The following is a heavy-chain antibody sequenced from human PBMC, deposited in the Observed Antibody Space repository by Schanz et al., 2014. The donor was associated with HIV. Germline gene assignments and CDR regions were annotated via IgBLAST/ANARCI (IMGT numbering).Heavy chain of an antibody. CDR1: GFTFSDYA. V-gene: IGHV3-23*01. J-gene: IGHJ6*02. CDR2: IVSSGGDT. Sequence: EVQLLESGGGLVQPGGSPRLSCTTSGFTFSDYAMSWVRQAPGKGLEWVSAIVSSGGDTYYADSVKGRFTISRDNSKNTLYLQMNSLRAEDTAVYYCARVANWDYYGMDVWGRGTTVIVSS. CDR3: ARVANWDYYGMDV. D-gene: IGHD3-16*01.